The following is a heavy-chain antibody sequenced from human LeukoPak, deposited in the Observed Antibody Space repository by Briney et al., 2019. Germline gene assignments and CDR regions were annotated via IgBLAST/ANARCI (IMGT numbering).Heavy chain of an antibody. CDR1: GGSFSGYY. Sequence: PSETLSLTCAVYGGSFSGYYWSWIRQPPGKGLEWIGEINHSGSTNYNPSLKSRVTISVDTSKNQFSLKLSSVTAADTAVYYCAISSANCSSTSRYIGYWGQGTLVTVSS. V-gene: IGHV4-34*01. CDR3: AISSANCSSTSRYIGY. J-gene: IGHJ4*02. D-gene: IGHD2-2*02. CDR2: INHSGST.